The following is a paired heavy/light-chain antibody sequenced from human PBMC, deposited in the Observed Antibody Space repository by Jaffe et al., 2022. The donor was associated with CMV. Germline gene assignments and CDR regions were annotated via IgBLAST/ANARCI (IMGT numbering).Light chain of an antibody. V-gene: IGKV2-40*01. CDR2: TLS. CDR1: QSLLDSDSGNTY. Sequence: DIVMTQSPLSLPVTPGEPASISCRSSQSLLDSDSGNTYLDWYLQKPGQSPQLLIYTLSYRASGVPDRFSGSGSGTDFTLKISRVEAEDVGVYYCMQRLEFPFTFGPGTKVDIK. CDR3: MQRLEFPFT. J-gene: IGKJ3*01.
Heavy chain of an antibody. CDR2: ISYDGSNK. V-gene: IGHV3-30*03. Sequence: QVQLVESGGGVVQPGRSLRLSCAASGFTFSRYGMHWVRQAPGKGLEWVAVISYDGSNKYYAESVKGRFTISRDIPKNTLYLQMNSLRTEDTAVYYCVRPRDYYDYRGHYVYWGQGTLVTVSS. D-gene: IGHD3-22*01. CDR3: VRPRDYYDYRGHYVY. CDR1: GFTFSRYG. J-gene: IGHJ4*02.